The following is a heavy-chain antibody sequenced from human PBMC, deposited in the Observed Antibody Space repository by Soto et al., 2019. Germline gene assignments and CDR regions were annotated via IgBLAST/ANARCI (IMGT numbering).Heavy chain of an antibody. CDR2: IKGDGDTT. CDR3: VSPRTYSGYDFNY. Sequence: EVQLLESGGDLVQPGGSLRPSCASSGFTFSSHAMSWVRQAPGKGREWVSSIKGDGDTTYHADSVKGRFTISRDNSKNLLSLHMNSLRTEYTAVYYCVSPRTYSGYDFNYWGQGTLVTVSS. V-gene: IGHV3-23*01. CDR1: GFTFSSHA. D-gene: IGHD5-12*01. J-gene: IGHJ4*02.